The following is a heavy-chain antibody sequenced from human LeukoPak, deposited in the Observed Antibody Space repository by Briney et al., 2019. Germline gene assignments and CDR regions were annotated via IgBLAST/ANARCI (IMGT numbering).Heavy chain of an antibody. CDR2: IYSGGST. V-gene: IGHV3-53*01. Sequence: PGGSLRLSCAASGFTVSSNYMSWVRQAPGKGLEWVSVIYSGGSTYYADSVKGRFTISRDNSKNTLYLQMNSLRAEDTAVYYCARETFDYYDSSGYYWRYFDYWGQGTLVTVSS. CDR3: ARETFDYYDSSGYYWRYFDY. J-gene: IGHJ4*02. CDR1: GFTVSSNY. D-gene: IGHD3-22*01.